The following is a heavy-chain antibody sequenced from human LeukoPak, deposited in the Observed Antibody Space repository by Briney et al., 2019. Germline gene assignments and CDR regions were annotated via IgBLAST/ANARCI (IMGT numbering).Heavy chain of an antibody. D-gene: IGHD3/OR15-3a*01. CDR1: GFTFSSYG. CDR2: ISGSGANT. CDR3: QGLGTDYHFGPFDI. V-gene: IGHV3-23*01. J-gene: IGHJ3*02. Sequence: PGGTLRLSYAASGFTFSSYGMSWVRQAPGKGLEWVSAISGSGANTYYADSVKGRFTISRDNSKNTLYLQMNSLRAEDTAIYYCQGLGTDYHFGPFDIWGQGTVVTVSS.